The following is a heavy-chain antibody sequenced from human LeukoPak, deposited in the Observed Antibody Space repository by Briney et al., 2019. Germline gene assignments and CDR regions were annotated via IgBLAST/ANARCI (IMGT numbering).Heavy chain of an antibody. CDR2: ISSSSSNI. V-gene: IGHV3-48*01. J-gene: IGHJ3*02. CDR3: AREAGYFDWLLSSQFDAFDI. CDR1: GFIFSSYS. D-gene: IGHD3-9*01. Sequence: PGGSLRLSCAASGFIFSSYSMNWVRQAAGKGLEGVSYISSSSSNIYYADSVKGRFTISRDNAKNSLYVQMNSLRAEDTAVYYCAREAGYFDWLLSSQFDAFDIWGQGTMVTVSS.